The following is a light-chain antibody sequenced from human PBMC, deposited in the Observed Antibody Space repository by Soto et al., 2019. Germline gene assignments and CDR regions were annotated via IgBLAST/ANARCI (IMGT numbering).Light chain of an antibody. V-gene: IGKV1-33*01. CDR1: QTIDRY. CDR3: QQYSNLIT. J-gene: IGKJ5*01. CDR2: AAS. Sequence: IQMTQSPSSLSASIGDTVTITCRASQTIDRYLNWFQQKSGQAPKLLMNAASTLRSGVPSRFSGSGSGTDFTFTISSLQPEDIATYYCQQYSNLITFGQGTRLEIK.